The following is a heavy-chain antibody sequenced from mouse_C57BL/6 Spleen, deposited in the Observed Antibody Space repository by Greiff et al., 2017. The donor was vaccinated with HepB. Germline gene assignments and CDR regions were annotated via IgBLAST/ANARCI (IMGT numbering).Heavy chain of an antibody. CDR1: GFNIKDYY. D-gene: IGHD1-1*01. J-gene: IGHJ4*01. V-gene: IGHV14-2*01. Sequence: EVKLQESGAELVKPGASVKLSCTASGFNIKDYYMHWVKQRTEQGLEWIGRIDPEDGETKYAPKFQGKATITADTSSNTAYLQLSSLTSEDTAVYYCAGYTTVVATNYYAMDYWGQGTSVTVSS. CDR3: AGYTTVVATNYYAMDY. CDR2: IDPEDGET.